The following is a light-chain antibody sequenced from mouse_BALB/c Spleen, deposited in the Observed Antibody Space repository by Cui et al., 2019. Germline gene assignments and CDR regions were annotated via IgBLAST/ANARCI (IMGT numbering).Light chain of an antibody. CDR2: ATS. J-gene: IGKJ4*01. V-gene: IGKV4-72*01. CDR3: QQWRSNPYT. Sequence: QIVIAQSTAILSASPGEKVTITCRTSSSGINNQWYKQKPGSTPKTCINATSNQASGVPARFSGSRAGSSYYLTTIRREAEDAATYYCQQWRSNPYTFGAGTKLEIK. CDR1: SSGIN.